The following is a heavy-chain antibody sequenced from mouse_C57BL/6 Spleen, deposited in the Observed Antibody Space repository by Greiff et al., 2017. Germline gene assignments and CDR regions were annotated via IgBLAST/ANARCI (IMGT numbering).Heavy chain of an antibody. CDR2: IDPSDSET. CDR3: ARMGYYCSSYGAWFAY. J-gene: IGHJ3*01. CDR1: GYTFTSYW. Sequence: SCKASGYTFTSYWMHWVKQRPIQGLEWIGNIDPSDSETHYNQKFKDKATLTVDKSSSTAYMQLSSLASEDSAVYYCARMGYYCSSYGAWFAYWGQGTLVTVSA. V-gene: IGHV1-52*01. D-gene: IGHD1-1*01.